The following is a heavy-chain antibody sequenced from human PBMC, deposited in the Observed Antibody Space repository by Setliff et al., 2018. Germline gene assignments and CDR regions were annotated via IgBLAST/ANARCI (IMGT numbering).Heavy chain of an antibody. V-gene: IGHV4-38-2*01. CDR2: IYHSGST. J-gene: IGHJ4*02. Sequence: SETLSLTCAVSGGSISSGYYWGWIRQPPGKGLEWIGSIYHSGSTNYNPSLKSRVTISVDKSKNQFSLKLSSVTAADTAVYYCASSGGDTIFGVVMSPSYYFDYWGQGTLVTVSS. CDR3: ASSGGDTIFGVVMSPSYYFDY. CDR1: GGSISSGYY. D-gene: IGHD3-3*01.